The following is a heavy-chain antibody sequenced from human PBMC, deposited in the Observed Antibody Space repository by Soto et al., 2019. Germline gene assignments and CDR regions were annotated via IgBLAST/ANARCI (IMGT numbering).Heavy chain of an antibody. D-gene: IGHD3-3*01. CDR2: VHWNDDK. CDR3: APRRLGDTSPDYNGLDV. CDR1: GFSLSTTGEG. Sequence: QITLKEAGPALVKPTQTLTVTCTFSGFSLSTTGEGVFWIRQPPGKAPEWRALVHWNDDKRYSPSLRPRLTIRKDTSRNQVVLSLTNLDPVDTGTYYCAPRRLGDTSPDYNGLDVWGQGTTVIVSS. J-gene: IGHJ6*02. V-gene: IGHV2-5*01.